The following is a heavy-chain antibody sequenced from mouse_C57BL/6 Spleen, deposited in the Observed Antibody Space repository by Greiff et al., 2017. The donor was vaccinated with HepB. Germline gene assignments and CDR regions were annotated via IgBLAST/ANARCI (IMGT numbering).Heavy chain of an antibody. D-gene: IGHD1-1*01. Sequence: VQLQQSGAELVRPGTSVKLSCKASGYTFTSYWMHWVKQRPGQGLEWIGVIDPSDSYTNYNQKFKGKATLTVDTSSSTAYMQLSSLTSEDSAVYYCARSATGYAMDYWGQGTSVTVSS. CDR1: GYTFTSYW. CDR3: ARSATGYAMDY. CDR2: IDPSDSYT. V-gene: IGHV1-59*01. J-gene: IGHJ4*01.